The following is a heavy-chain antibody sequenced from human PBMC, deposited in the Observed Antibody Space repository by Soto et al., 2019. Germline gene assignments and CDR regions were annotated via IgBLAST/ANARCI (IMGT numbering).Heavy chain of an antibody. Sequence: ASVKVSCKASGYTFTSYAMHWVRQAPGQRLEWMGWINAGNGNTKYSQKFQGRVTITRDTSASTAYMELSSLRSEDTAVYYCAKGQYCSGGSCYFNPSDYWGQGSLVTV. CDR1: GYTFTSYA. D-gene: IGHD2-15*01. CDR3: AKGQYCSGGSCYFNPSDY. J-gene: IGHJ4*02. CDR2: INAGNGNT. V-gene: IGHV1-3*01.